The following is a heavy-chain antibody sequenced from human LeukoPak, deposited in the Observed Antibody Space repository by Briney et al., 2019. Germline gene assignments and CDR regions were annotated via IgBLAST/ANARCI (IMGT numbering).Heavy chain of an antibody. CDR2: IREDGTEK. J-gene: IGHJ4*02. CDR3: ARHVGISF. CDR1: GFTFSGTW. Sequence: GGSLRLSCTASGFTFSGTWMTWVRQAPGKGLEWVANIREDGTEKNYVDSVKGRFTISRDNAKNSLFLQMSNLRDDDTAIYYCARHVGISFWGQGTLVTVSS. D-gene: IGHD7-27*01. V-gene: IGHV3-7*01.